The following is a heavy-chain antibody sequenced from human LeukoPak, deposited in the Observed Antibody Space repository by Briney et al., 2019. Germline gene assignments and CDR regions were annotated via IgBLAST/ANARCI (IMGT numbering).Heavy chain of an antibody. Sequence: GGSPRLSCAASGFTFRRYAMSWVRQAPGKGLEWVATITNSGGSTNHADSGKGRFTISRDNSKNTLYLQMNSLRAEDTAVYYCARAPGYSSSWYYYGMDVWGQGTTVTVSS. CDR2: ITNSGGST. D-gene: IGHD6-13*01. CDR1: GFTFRRYA. J-gene: IGHJ6*02. CDR3: ARAPGYSSSWYYYGMDV. V-gene: IGHV3-23*01.